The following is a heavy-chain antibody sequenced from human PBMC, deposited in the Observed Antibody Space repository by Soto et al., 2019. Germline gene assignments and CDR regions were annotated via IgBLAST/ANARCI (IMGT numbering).Heavy chain of an antibody. CDR3: ARDLGGSRDS. CDR1: GNTFTGYY. V-gene: IGHV1-2*02. J-gene: IGHJ4*02. Sequence: AASVKVSCKASGNTFTGYYIHWVRQAPGQGLEWMGWINPNNDGTTYGEKFQGRVTMTRDTSTSTAYMELSRLRSDDTAVYYCARDLGGSRDSWGQGTLVTVSS. CDR2: INPNNDGT. D-gene: IGHD1-26*01.